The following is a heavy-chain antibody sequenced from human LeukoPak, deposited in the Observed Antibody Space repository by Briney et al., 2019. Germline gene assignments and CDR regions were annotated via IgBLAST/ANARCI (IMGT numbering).Heavy chain of an antibody. CDR3: ARGRVVRGVMAY. CDR1: GGSFSGYY. D-gene: IGHD3-10*01. CDR2: INHSGST. Sequence: SETLSLTCAVYGGSFSGYYWSWIRQPPGKGLEWIGEINHSGSTNYNPSLKSRVAISVDTSKNQFSLKLSSVTAADTAVYYCARGRVVRGVMAYWGQGTLVTVSS. J-gene: IGHJ4*02. V-gene: IGHV4-34*01.